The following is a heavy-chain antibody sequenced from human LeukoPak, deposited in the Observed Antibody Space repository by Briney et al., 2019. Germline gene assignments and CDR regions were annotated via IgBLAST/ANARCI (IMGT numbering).Heavy chain of an antibody. D-gene: IGHD1-1*01. J-gene: IGHJ4*02. V-gene: IGHV4-59*08. CDR3: ARRTRATTGGDYFDY. Sequence: PSETLSLTCTVSGGSMNNYYWTWLRQPPGKGLEWIGYIYYTGNTNYSLSLKCRVTMSADTSKNQLSLKLNSVTAADTAVYYCARRTRATTGGDYFDYWGQGTLVTVSS. CDR2: IYYTGNT. CDR1: GGSMNNYY.